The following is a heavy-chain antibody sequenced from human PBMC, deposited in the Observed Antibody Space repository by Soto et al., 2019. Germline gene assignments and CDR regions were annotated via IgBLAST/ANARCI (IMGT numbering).Heavy chain of an antibody. CDR1: GYSFTSYW. CDR3: ARLLYSNYPPFYYYYGMDV. CDR2: IDPSDSYT. V-gene: IGHV5-10-1*01. D-gene: IGHD4-4*01. J-gene: IGHJ6*02. Sequence: GESLKISCKGSGYSFTSYWISWVRQMPEKGLEWMGRIDPSDSYTNYSPSFQGHVTISADRSISTTYLQWSSLKASDTAMYYCARLLYSNYPPFYYYYGMDVWGQGTTVTVSS.